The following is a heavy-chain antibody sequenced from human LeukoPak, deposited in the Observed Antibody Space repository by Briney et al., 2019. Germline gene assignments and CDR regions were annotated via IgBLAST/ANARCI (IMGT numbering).Heavy chain of an antibody. CDR1: GFTFSSYE. D-gene: IGHD5-18*01. J-gene: IGHJ4*02. Sequence: GGSLRLSCAASGFTFSSYEMNWVRQAPGKGLEWVSYISSSGSTIYYADSVKGRFTISRDNAKNSLYLQMNSLRAEDTAVYYCARKVGYSYDCWGQGTLVTVSS. CDR2: ISSSGSTI. CDR3: ARKVGYSYDC. V-gene: IGHV3-48*03.